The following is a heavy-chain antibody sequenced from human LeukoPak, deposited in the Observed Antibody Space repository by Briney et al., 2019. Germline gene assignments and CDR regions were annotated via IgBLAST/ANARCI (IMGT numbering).Heavy chain of an antibody. CDR3: ARARAYSSGWWYYFDY. D-gene: IGHD6-19*01. CDR1: GFTVSSNY. J-gene: IGHJ4*02. Sequence: PGGSLRLSCAASGFTVSSNYMSWVRQAPGKGLEWVSILYSGSSTYNADSVKGRFTISRDTSRNTLYLQMNSLRAEDTAIYYCARARAYSSGWWYYFDYWGQGTLVTVSS. CDR2: LYSGSST. V-gene: IGHV3-66*01.